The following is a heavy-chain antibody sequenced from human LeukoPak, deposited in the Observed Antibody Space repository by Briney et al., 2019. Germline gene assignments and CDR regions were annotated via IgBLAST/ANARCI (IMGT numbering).Heavy chain of an antibody. J-gene: IGHJ5*02. V-gene: IGHV4-61*02. CDR1: GGSISSGSYY. Sequence: SETLSLTCTVSGGSISSGSYYWSWIRQPAGKGLEWIGRIYTSGSTNYNPSLKSRVTISVDTSKNQFSLKLSSVTAADTAVYYYARGYCSGGSCYVYNWFDPWGQGTLVTVSS. CDR3: ARGYCSGGSCYVYNWFDP. CDR2: IYTSGST. D-gene: IGHD2-15*01.